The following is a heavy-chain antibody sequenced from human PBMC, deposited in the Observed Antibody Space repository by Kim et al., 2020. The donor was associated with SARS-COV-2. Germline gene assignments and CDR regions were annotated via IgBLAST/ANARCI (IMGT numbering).Heavy chain of an antibody. CDR2: INTNTGNP. CDR3: ARTGIVVVPAATKDYYYYYMDI. D-gene: IGHD2-2*01. V-gene: IGHV7-4-1*02. J-gene: IGHJ6*03. CDR1: GYTFTSYA. Sequence: ASVKVSCKASGYTFTSYAMNWVRQAPGQGLKWMGWINTNTGNPTYAQGFTGRFVFSLDTSVSTAYLQISSLKAEDTAVYYCARTGIVVVPAATKDYYYYYMDIWGKGTTVTVSS.